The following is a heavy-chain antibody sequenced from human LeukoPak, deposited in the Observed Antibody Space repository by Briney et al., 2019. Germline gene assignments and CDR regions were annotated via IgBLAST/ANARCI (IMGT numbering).Heavy chain of an antibody. Sequence: SETLSLTCTVSGDSINTNLWNWIRQPPGKGLEWIGSIYYSGSTYYNPSLSSRVTISEDTSKNQLSLRLSSVTAADTAVYYCTRGATTAGLRFDFWGQGTLVTVSS. V-gene: IGHV4-59*12. CDR1: GDSINTNL. D-gene: IGHD6-13*01. J-gene: IGHJ4*02. CDR3: TRGATTAGLRFDF. CDR2: IYYSGST.